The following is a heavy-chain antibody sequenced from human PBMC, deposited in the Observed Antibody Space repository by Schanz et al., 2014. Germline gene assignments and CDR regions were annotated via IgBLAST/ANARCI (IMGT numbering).Heavy chain of an antibody. CDR1: TSLFSRSV. Sequence: VDLVESGGGVVQPGRSLTLSCAVSTSLFSRSVIHWIRQAPGKGLEWVSYISSSGSTIYYADSVKGRFTISRDNAKNSLYLQMNSLRAEDTAVYYCARPSDSSWYMDVWGKGTTVTVSS. D-gene: IGHD2-21*02. V-gene: IGHV3-48*03. CDR3: ARPSDSSWYMDV. J-gene: IGHJ6*03. CDR2: ISSSGSTI.